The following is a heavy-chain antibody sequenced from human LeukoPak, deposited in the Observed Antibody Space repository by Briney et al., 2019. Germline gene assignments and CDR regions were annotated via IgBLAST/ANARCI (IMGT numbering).Heavy chain of an antibody. D-gene: IGHD3-3*01. CDR1: GGSISSYY. Sequence: PSETLSLTCTVSGGSISSYYWSWIRQPPGKGLEWIGYIYYSGSTNYNPSLKSRVTISVDTSKNQFSLKLSSVTAADTAVYYCVGGGAHDFWSGYSDYWGQGTLVTVSS. J-gene: IGHJ4*02. CDR2: IYYSGST. V-gene: IGHV4-59*08. CDR3: VGGGAHDFWSGYSDY.